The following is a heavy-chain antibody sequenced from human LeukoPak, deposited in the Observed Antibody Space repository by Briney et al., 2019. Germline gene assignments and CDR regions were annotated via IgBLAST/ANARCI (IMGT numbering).Heavy chain of an antibody. CDR2: IYPGDSDT. Sequence: HGEALKISCKGSGYSISSYWIGRVRQMAGKGLEWMGIIYPGDSDTRYSASFQGQVTISADKSICSAYLQWSSLKASDTAMYYCARQEYCSGGSCYTWFDPWGQGTLVTVSS. CDR1: GYSISSYW. D-gene: IGHD2-15*01. J-gene: IGHJ5*02. V-gene: IGHV5-51*01. CDR3: ARQEYCSGGSCYTWFDP.